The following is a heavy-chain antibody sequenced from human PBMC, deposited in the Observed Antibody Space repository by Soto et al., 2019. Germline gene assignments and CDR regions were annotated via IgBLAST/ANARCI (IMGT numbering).Heavy chain of an antibody. J-gene: IGHJ4*02. CDR1: GGSIRSGDYY. V-gene: IGHV4-30-4*01. Sequence: QVQLQESGPGLVKPSQTLSLTCTVSGGSIRSGDYYWCWIRQPPGKGLEWIGNIFYSGNTHYNPALSSRLSISVDTSKNQFSLTLTSVTVADTAVYYCARASAYTAADFDYWGQGTLVTVSS. CDR3: ARASAYTAADFDY. D-gene: IGHD2-15*01. CDR2: IFYSGNT.